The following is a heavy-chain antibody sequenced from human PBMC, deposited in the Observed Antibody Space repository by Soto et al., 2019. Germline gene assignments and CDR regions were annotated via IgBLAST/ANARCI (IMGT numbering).Heavy chain of an antibody. CDR2: IYYTGST. Sequence: SETLSLTCTVSGGSSSRTGYYWGWIRQPPGKGLEWIGSIYYTGSTYYNPSLKSRVTMSVDASDNQVSLKLNSVTAADTAVYYCARHTSTINLHFDPWGQGTTVTVSS. CDR3: ARHTSTINLHFDP. CDR1: GGSSSRTGYY. D-gene: IGHD5-12*01. V-gene: IGHV4-39*01. J-gene: IGHJ5*02.